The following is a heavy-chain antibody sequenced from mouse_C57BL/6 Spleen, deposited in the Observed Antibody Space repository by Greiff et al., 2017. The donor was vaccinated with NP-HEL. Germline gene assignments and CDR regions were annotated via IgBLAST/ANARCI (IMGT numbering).Heavy chain of an antibody. CDR2: INPNNGGT. J-gene: IGHJ2*01. CDR3: AREDFTTAYFDY. Sequence: VQLQQSGPELVKPGASVKISCKASGYTFTDYYMNWVKQSPGKSLEWIGDINPNNGGTSYNQKFKGKATLTVDKSSSTAYMELRSLTSEDSAVYYCAREDFTTAYFDYWGQGTTLTVSS. D-gene: IGHD1-2*01. V-gene: IGHV1-26*01. CDR1: GYTFTDYY.